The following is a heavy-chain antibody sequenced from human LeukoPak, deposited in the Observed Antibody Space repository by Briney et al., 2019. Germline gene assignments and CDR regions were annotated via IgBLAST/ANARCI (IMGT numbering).Heavy chain of an antibody. CDR1: GGTFSSHA. CDR3: ASNSGYDSFDY. J-gene: IGHJ4*02. V-gene: IGHV1-18*01. Sequence: GSSVKVSCKASGGTFSSHAISWVRQAPGQGLEWMGWIGAYNGNTNYAQKLQGRVTMTTDTSTSTAYMELRSLRSDDTAVYYCASNSGYDSFDYWGQGTLVTVSS. CDR2: IGAYNGNT. D-gene: IGHD5-12*01.